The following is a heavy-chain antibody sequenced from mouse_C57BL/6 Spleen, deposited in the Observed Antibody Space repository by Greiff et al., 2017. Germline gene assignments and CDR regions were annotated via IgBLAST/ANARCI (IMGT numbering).Heavy chain of an antibody. CDR2: ISYDGSN. CDR3: ARECYDYEGYYFDY. D-gene: IGHD2-4*01. Sequence: VQLQQSGPGLVKPSQSLSLTCSVTGYSITSGYYWNWIRQFPGNKLEWMGYISYDGSNNYNPSLKNRISITRDTSKNQFFLKLNSVTTEDTATYYCARECYDYEGYYFDYWGQGTTLTVSS. J-gene: IGHJ2*01. V-gene: IGHV3-6*01. CDR1: GYSITSGYY.